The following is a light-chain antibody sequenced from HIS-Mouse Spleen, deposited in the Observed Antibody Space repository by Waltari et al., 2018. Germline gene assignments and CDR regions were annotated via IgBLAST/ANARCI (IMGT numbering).Light chain of an antibody. V-gene: IGLV2-14*01. CDR3: SSYTSSSTVV. CDR1: SSDVGGYNY. CDR2: EVS. Sequence: QSALTQPASVSGSPGQSITISCPGTSSDVGGYNYVSCYQQHPGKAPKLMIYEVSTRPSGVSNRFSGSKSGNTASLTISGLQAEDEADYYCSSYTSSSTVVFGGGTKLTVL. J-gene: IGLJ2*01.